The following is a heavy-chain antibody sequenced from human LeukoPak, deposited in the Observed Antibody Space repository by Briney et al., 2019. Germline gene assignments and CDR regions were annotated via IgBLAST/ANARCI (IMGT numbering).Heavy chain of an antibody. D-gene: IGHD7-27*01. Sequence: ASVKVSCKASGYTLTGNYMHWVRQAPGQGLEWMGWINPNSSGTLYAQKFQGRVTMTRDTSITTAYMELRRLRSDDTAVYYCSRQGTGDEFDYWGQGTLVTVSS. V-gene: IGHV1-2*02. J-gene: IGHJ4*02. CDR1: GYTLTGNY. CDR2: INPNSSGT. CDR3: SRQGTGDEFDY.